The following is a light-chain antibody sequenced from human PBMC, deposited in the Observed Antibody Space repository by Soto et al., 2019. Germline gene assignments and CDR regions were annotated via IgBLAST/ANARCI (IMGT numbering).Light chain of an antibody. V-gene: IGLV2-14*03. CDR1: TSAFGGYEY. J-gene: IGLJ1*01. CDR2: NVN. CDR3: SSYTSISTYV. Sequence: QSALTQPASVSGSPGQSITISCTGTTSAFGGYEYVSWFQQHPGKAPKLLIFNVNNRPLGVSYRFSGSKSVNTASLTISGLQAEDEADYYCSSYTSISTYVFGTGTKVTVL.